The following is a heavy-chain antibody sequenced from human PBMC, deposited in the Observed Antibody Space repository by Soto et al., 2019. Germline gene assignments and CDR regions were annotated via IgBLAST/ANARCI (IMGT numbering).Heavy chain of an antibody. CDR1: GGSISSVDYY. V-gene: IGHV4-30-4*01. CDR3: VRTQTSVTTYYFDY. D-gene: IGHD4-17*01. CDR2: IYYSGST. J-gene: IGHJ4*02. Sequence: SETLSLTCTVSGGSISSVDYYWSWIRQPPGKGLEWIGYIYYSGSTYYNPSLKSRLSISVDTSKNQFSLRLSSVTAADTAVYYCVRTQTSVTTYYFDYWGQGTLVTVSS.